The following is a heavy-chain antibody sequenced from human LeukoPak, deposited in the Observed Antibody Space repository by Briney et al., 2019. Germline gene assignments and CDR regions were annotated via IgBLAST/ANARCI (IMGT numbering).Heavy chain of an antibody. CDR3: ARDGGDSSGYPFDY. Sequence: SQTLSLTCTVSGGSISSGGYYWSWIRQHPGKGLEGIGYIYYSGSTYYNPSLKSRVTISVDTSKNQFSLKLSSVTAADTAVYYCARDGGDSSGYPFDYWGQGTLVTVSS. CDR2: IYYSGST. D-gene: IGHD3-22*01. J-gene: IGHJ4*02. CDR1: GGSISSGGYY. V-gene: IGHV4-31*03.